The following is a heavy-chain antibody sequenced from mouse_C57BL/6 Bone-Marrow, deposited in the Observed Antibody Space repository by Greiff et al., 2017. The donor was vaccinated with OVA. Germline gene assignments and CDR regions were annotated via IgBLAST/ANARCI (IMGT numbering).Heavy chain of an antibody. CDR2: ISSGGDYI. J-gene: IGHJ4*01. CDR3: TREPSYYYGSIYAMDY. Sequence: EVKLMESGEGLVKPGGSLKLSCAASGFTFSSYAMSWVRQTPEKRLEWVAYISSGGDYIYYADTVKGRFTISRDNARNTLYLQMSSLKSEDTAMYYCTREPSYYYGSIYAMDYWGQGTSVTVSS. D-gene: IGHD1-1*01. V-gene: IGHV5-9-1*02. CDR1: GFTFSSYA.